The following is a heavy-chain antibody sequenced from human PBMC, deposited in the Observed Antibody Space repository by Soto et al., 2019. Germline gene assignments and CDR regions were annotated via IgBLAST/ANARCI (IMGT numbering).Heavy chain of an antibody. CDR3: ARGDYYDSSGPFSDAFDI. Sequence: GGSLRLSCAASGFTFSNYILHWVRQAPGKGLEWVAMILHDGNNRYYADSVKGRFTISRDNSKSTLYLQVDSLRAEDTAVYYCARGDYYDSSGPFSDAFDIWGQGTMVTVSS. D-gene: IGHD3-22*01. V-gene: IGHV3-30-3*01. CDR1: GFTFSNYI. CDR2: ILHDGNNR. J-gene: IGHJ3*02.